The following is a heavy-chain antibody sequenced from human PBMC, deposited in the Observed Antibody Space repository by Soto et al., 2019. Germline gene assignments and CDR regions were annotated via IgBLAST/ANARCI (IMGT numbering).Heavy chain of an antibody. CDR3: AKDRRDGYTTCSRCYGVDV. CDR2: ISYDGTKT. J-gene: IGHJ6*02. D-gene: IGHD5-18*01. Sequence: QVQLVESGGGVVQPGGSLRLSCAASGFTFRSYGMHWARQAPGRGLEWVAVISYDGTKTYYSDSVKGRFTISRDNSKNVLYVQMVSLRPDDTAVYSCAKDRRDGYTTCSRCYGVDVWGQGTTVTVSS. V-gene: IGHV3-30*18. CDR1: GFTFRSYG.